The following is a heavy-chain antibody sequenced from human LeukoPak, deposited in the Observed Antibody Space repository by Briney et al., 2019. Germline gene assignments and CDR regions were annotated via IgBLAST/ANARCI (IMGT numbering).Heavy chain of an antibody. CDR2: INHSGYT. CDR1: GVSFNDYY. V-gene: IGHV4-34*01. Sequence: KPSETLSLTCTVSGVSFNDYYWSWVRQTPGKGLEWIGEINHSGYTNDSPSLKSRVTLSIDTSRKQFSLNLRSVTVADTGLYYCTRMTTGHDYWGQGTLVTVSS. J-gene: IGHJ4*02. D-gene: IGHD4-17*01. CDR3: TRMTTGHDY.